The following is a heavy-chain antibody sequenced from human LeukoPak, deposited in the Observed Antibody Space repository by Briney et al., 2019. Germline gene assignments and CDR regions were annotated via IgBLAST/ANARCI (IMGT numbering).Heavy chain of an antibody. J-gene: IGHJ4*02. Sequence: GASVKVSCKASGYTFTGYYMHWVRQAPGQGLEWMGWINPNSGGTNYAQKFQGRVTMTWDTSISTAYMELSRLRSDDTAVYYCARALSPGYCSSTSCRDFDYWGQGTLVTVSS. V-gene: IGHV1-2*02. CDR2: INPNSGGT. D-gene: IGHD2-2*03. CDR3: ARALSPGYCSSTSCRDFDY. CDR1: GYTFTGYY.